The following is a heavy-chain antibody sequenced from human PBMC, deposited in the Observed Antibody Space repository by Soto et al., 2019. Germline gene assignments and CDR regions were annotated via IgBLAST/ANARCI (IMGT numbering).Heavy chain of an antibody. V-gene: IGHV1-18*01. CDR1: GYTFTSYG. J-gene: IGHJ4*02. Sequence: ASVKVSCKASGYTFTSYGISWVRQAPGQGLEWMGWISAYNGNTNYAQKLQGRVTMTTDTSTSTAYMELRSLRSDDTDVYYYAGSVTREYCFDYWGQGTRVTVSS. CDR2: ISAYNGNT. CDR3: AGSVTREYCFDY. D-gene: IGHD1-26*01.